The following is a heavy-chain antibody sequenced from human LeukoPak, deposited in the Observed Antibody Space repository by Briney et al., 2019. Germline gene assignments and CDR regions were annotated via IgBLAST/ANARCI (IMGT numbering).Heavy chain of an antibody. J-gene: IGHJ4*02. V-gene: IGHV1-46*01. CDR1: GYSFTSNY. CDR2: IYPSDGST. CDR3: ARDQEAFDY. Sequence: ASVEVSCKASGYSFTSNYIHWERQAPGQGLEWMGMIYPSDGSTSYAQKFQGRVIVTRDTSTSTVHMELSGLRSEDTAVYYCARDQEAFDYWGQGTLVTVSS.